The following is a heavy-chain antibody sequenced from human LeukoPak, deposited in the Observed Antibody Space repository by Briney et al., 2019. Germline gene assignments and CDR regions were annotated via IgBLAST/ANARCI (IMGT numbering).Heavy chain of an antibody. CDR1: GFTVSSNY. D-gene: IGHD3-22*01. Sequence: TGGSLRLSCAASGFTVSSNYMSWVRQAPGKGLEWVSVIYSGGSTYYADSVKGRFTISRDNSKNTLYLQMNSLRAEDTAVYYCAKDGRYYYDSSGYYYFDYWGQGTLVTVSS. V-gene: IGHV3-53*01. J-gene: IGHJ4*02. CDR2: IYSGGST. CDR3: AKDGRYYYDSSGYYYFDY.